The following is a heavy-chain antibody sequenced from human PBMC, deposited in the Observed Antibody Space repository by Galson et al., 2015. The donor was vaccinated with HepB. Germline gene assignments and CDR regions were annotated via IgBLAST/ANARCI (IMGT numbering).Heavy chain of an antibody. V-gene: IGHV1-24*01. D-gene: IGHD3-22*01. CDR1: GATLTKLS. CDR3: ARDVSEGSQQYPVIVPTASDY. CDR2: FDPEDGEI. Sequence: SVKVSCKVSGATLTKLSIYWVRQAPGKGLQWMARFDPEDGEIYAQKFQGRVTMTEDTPTDTAYMEMSSLRSEDTATYFCARDVSEGSQQYPVIVPTASDYWGQGTLVTVSS. J-gene: IGHJ4*02.